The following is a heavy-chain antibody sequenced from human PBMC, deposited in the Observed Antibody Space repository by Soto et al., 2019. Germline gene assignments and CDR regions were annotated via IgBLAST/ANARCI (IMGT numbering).Heavy chain of an antibody. D-gene: IGHD2-2*01. Sequence: PRGSLRLSCAASGFTCSSYSMNWFRQAPGKGLEWVSSISSSSSYIYYADSVKGRFTISRDNAKNSLYLQMNSLRAEDTAVYYCAAFVVVPTDAFDIWGQGTMVTVSS. CDR1: GFTCSSYS. CDR2: ISSSSSYI. J-gene: IGHJ3*02. V-gene: IGHV3-21*01. CDR3: AAFVVVPTDAFDI.